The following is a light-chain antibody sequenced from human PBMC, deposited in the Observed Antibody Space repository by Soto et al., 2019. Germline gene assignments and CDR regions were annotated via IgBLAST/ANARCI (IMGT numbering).Light chain of an antibody. J-gene: IGLJ1*01. CDR1: SSDVGAYNY. V-gene: IGLV2-11*01. CDR3: CSYAGSDTFV. CDR2: DVN. Sequence: QSALTQPHSVSGSPGQSVTLSCTGTSSDVGAYNYVSWYQQHPDKVPKLIIYDVNRRPSGVPDRFSGSKSGNTASLTISGLQAEDEAYYYCCSYAGSDTFVFGSGTKVTVL.